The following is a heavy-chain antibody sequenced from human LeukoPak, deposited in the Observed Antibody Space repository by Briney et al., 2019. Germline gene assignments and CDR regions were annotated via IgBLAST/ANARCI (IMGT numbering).Heavy chain of an antibody. CDR1: GYTFTGYY. V-gene: IGHV1-2*02. Sequence: ASVKVSCKASGYTFTGYYMHWVRRAPGQGLEWMAWINPNSGGTNYAQKFQGRVTMTRDTSISTAYMELSRLRSDDTAVYYCARESSGSWAQQLVSHWGQGTLVTVSS. J-gene: IGHJ4*02. CDR2: INPNSGGT. CDR3: ARESSGSWAQQLVSH. D-gene: IGHD6-13*01.